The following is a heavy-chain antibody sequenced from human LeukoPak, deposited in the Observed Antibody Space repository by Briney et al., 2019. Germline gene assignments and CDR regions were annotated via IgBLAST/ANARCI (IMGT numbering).Heavy chain of an antibody. CDR1: GFTFSGSA. V-gene: IGHV3-73*01. CDR3: TTYNGASYFDY. CDR2: IRSKANSYAT. D-gene: IGHD2-8*01. Sequence: GGSLRLSCAASGFTFSGSAIHWFRQASGKGLEWVGRIRSKANSYATAYAASVKGRFTISRDDSKNTAYLQMSSLKTEDTAVYYCTTYNGASYFDYWGQGTLVTVSS. J-gene: IGHJ4*02.